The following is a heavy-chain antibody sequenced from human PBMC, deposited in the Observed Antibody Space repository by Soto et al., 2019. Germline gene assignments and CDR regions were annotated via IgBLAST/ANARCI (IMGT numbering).Heavy chain of an antibody. V-gene: IGHV1-69*02. Sequence: GASVKVSCKASGGTFSSYTISWVRQAPGQGLEWMGRIIPILGIANYAQKFQGRVTITADKSTSTAYMELSSLRSEDTAVYYCASPDMVPGSAFDIWGQGTMVTVSS. D-gene: IGHD3-10*01. CDR1: GGTFSSYT. CDR3: ASPDMVPGSAFDI. J-gene: IGHJ3*02. CDR2: IIPILGIA.